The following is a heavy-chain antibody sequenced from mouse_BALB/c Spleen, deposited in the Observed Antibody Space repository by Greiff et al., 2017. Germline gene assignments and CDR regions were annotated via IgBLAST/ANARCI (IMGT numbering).Heavy chain of an antibody. V-gene: IGHV1-14*01. CDR3: ARKKGIYYDFPFAY. CDR1: GYTFTSYV. D-gene: IGHD2-4*01. CDR2: INPYNDGT. J-gene: IGHJ3*01. Sequence: EVQLVESGPELVKPGASVKMSCKASGYTFTSYVMHWVKQKPGQGLEWIGYINPYNDGTKYNEKFKGKATLTSDKSSSTAYMELSSLTSEDSAVYYCARKKGIYYDFPFAYWGQGTLVTVSA.